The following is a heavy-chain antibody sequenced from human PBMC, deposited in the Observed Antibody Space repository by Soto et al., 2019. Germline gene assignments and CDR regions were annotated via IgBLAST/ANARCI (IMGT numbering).Heavy chain of an antibody. Sequence: QVQLVESGGGVVQPGRSLRLSCAASGFTFSSYGMHWVRQAPGKGLEWVAVIWYDGSNKYYADSVKGRFTISRDKSKNTRYLQMNSLRAEDTAVYYCARDGLVIAARFGSAFDFWGPGTLVTVSS. D-gene: IGHD6-6*01. CDR3: ARDGLVIAARFGSAFDF. CDR1: GFTFSSYG. CDR2: IWYDGSNK. V-gene: IGHV3-33*01. J-gene: IGHJ4*02.